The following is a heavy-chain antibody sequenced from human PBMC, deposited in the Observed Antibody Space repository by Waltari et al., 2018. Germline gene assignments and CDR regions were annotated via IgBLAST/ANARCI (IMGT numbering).Heavy chain of an antibody. CDR2: VRSDGRT. V-gene: IGHV4-4*02. Sequence: QLQLQESGPGLVKPSGTLSLICAVSGDSLSSTDCWSWVRQSPPKGLAWRGQVRSDGRTNYSPSFASRVTISLDTSNYQYSLKVTSATAADTAIYYCARDRGRGLYLDTWGPGTLVTVSS. J-gene: IGHJ5*02. CDR3: ARDRGRGLYLDT. D-gene: IGHD2-15*01. CDR1: GDSLSSTDC.